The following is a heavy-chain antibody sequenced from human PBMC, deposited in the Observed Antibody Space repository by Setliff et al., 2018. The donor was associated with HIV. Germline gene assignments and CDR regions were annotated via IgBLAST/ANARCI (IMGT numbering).Heavy chain of an antibody. Sequence: SETLSLTCSVSGGSINSGHYYWSWIRHHPGKGLEWIGYIYYTGSTYFNPSLKSRVTLSIDTSKNQFSQKLSSVTAAGTSVYYCARDRYAGEIDYWGQGTLVTVSS. CDR3: ARDRYAGEIDY. J-gene: IGHJ4*02. CDR2: IYYTGST. D-gene: IGHD3-10*01. CDR1: GGSINSGHYY. V-gene: IGHV4-31*03.